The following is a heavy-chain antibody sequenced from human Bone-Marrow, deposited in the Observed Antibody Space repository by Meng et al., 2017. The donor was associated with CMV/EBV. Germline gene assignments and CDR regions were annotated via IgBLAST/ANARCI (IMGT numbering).Heavy chain of an antibody. J-gene: IGHJ6*02. CDR3: ARDVSPRSSAYFAIYYFYALDV. CDR2: ISNSGAYI. V-gene: IGHV3-21*01. D-gene: IGHD2-21*01. CDR1: GFTFSSDS. Sequence: GESLKISCAASGFTFSSDSMNWVRQAPGKGLEWVASISNSGAYIYYLDSVKGRFTISRDNAQTSLLLHMDSLRAEDSAVYYCARDVSPRSSAYFAIYYFYALDVWGQGTTVTVSS.